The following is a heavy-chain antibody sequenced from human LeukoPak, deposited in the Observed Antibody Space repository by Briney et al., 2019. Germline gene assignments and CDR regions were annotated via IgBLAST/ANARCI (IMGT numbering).Heavy chain of an antibody. D-gene: IGHD6-19*01. Sequence: ASVKVSCKASGYTFTGYYMHWVRQAPGQGLEWMGWINPNSGGTNYAQKFQGRVTMTRDTSISTAYMELSRLRFDDTAVYYCARVGSGWYLEYFQHWGQGTLVTVSS. CDR2: INPNSGGT. V-gene: IGHV1-2*02. J-gene: IGHJ1*01. CDR3: ARVGSGWYLEYFQH. CDR1: GYTFTGYY.